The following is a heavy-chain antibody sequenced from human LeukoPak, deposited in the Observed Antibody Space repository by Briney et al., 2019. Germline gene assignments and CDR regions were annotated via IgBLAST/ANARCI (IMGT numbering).Heavy chain of an antibody. CDR2: ISSSGSTI. Sequence: GGSLRLSCAASGFTFSSYEMNWVRHAPGKGLEWISYISSSGSTIYYADSVKGRFTISRDNAKNSLYLQMNSLRAEDTAVYYCARDPGSITMVRGALALDMDVWGKGTTVTVSS. J-gene: IGHJ6*03. D-gene: IGHD3-10*01. CDR1: GFTFSSYE. V-gene: IGHV3-48*03. CDR3: ARDPGSITMVRGALALDMDV.